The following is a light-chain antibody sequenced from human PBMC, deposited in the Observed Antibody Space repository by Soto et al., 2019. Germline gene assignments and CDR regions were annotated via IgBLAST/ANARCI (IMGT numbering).Light chain of an antibody. Sequence: EIVLTQSPATLSLSPGERATLSCRASQSVSSSYLAWYQQKPGQATRLLIYGASSRATGIPDRFSGSGSGTDFTLTISRLEPEDFAVYYCQQYGSSPYTFGQGTKLEIK. V-gene: IGKV3-20*01. CDR2: GAS. J-gene: IGKJ2*01. CDR3: QQYGSSPYT. CDR1: QSVSSSY.